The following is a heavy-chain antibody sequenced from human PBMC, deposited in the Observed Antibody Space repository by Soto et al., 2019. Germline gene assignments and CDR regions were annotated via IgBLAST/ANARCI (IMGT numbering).Heavy chain of an antibody. CDR3: AREGDGAIYYSYEMEV. CDR2: IYHSGST. CDR1: GYSISSGYY. V-gene: IGHV4-38-2*02. D-gene: IGHD1-26*01. J-gene: IGHJ6*02. Sequence: SETLSLTCAVSGYSISSGYYWGWIRQPPGKGLEWIGSIYHSGSTYYNPSLKSRVTISVDTTKNQFSLKLSTVTAADTAVYYCAREGDGAIYYSYEMEVWGQGATVTVSS.